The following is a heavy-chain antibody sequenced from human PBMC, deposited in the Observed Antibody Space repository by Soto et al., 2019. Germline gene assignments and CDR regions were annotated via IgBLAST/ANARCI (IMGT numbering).Heavy chain of an antibody. D-gene: IGHD6-13*01. V-gene: IGHV3-30-3*01. CDR1: GFTFSHYA. Sequence: PGGSLRLSCAASGFTFSHYAMHWVRQAPGQGLEWVALISYDGSDKYYADSVKGRFTISRDNSKNTLYLQMNSLGDEDTAVYYCVAEGRIAAAGTGYYFDFWGQGTLVTVSA. CDR2: ISYDGSDK. CDR3: VAEGRIAAAGTGYYFDF. J-gene: IGHJ4*02.